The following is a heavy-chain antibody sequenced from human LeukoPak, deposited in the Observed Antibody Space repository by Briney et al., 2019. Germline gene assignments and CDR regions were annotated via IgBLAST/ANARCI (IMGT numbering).Heavy chain of an antibody. D-gene: IGHD6-6*01. V-gene: IGHV3-23*01. CDR2: IRGSGGST. Sequence: PGGSLRLSCAASGFTFSTYAMNWVRQAPGKGLEWVSAIRGSGGSTYYADSVKGRFTISRDNSKNTLYLQMNSLRAEDTAVYYCARYSSSTPWGQGTLVTVSS. J-gene: IGHJ5*02. CDR1: GFTFSTYA. CDR3: ARYSSSTP.